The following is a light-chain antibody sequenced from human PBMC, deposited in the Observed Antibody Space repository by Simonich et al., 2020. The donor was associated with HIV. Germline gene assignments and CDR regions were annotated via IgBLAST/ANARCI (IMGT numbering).Light chain of an antibody. CDR3: QQRSNWPRT. CDR1: QSVSNY. J-gene: IGKJ1*01. CDR2: GAS. V-gene: IGKV3-11*01. Sequence: EIVLTQSPATLSLSPGERATLSCRASQSVSNYLAWYQQKPGQAPRLLIYGASSRATGIPDRFSGFGSGTDFTLTISSMQSEDVAVYYCQQRSNWPRTFGQGTKVEIK.